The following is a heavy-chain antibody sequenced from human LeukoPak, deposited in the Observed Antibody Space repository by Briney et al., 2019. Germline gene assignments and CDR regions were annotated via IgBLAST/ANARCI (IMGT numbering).Heavy chain of an antibody. J-gene: IGHJ3*02. D-gene: IGHD6-19*01. CDR1: GGSISSYY. CDR3: ARERGSGWYSQRIAFDI. V-gene: IGHV4-59*12. CDR2: IYYSGST. Sequence: SETLSLTCTVSGGSISSYYWSWIRQPPGKGLEWIGYIYYSGSTNYNPSLKSRVTISVDTSKNQFSLKLSSVTAADTAVYYCARERGSGWYSQRIAFDIWGQGTMVTVSS.